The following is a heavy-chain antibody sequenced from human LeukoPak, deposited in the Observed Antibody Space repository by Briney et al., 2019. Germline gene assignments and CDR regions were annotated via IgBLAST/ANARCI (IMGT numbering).Heavy chain of an antibody. CDR2: IYYSGST. CDR1: GGSISSSSYY. Sequence: SETLSLTCTVSGGSISSSSYYWGWIRRPPGKGLEWIGSIYYSGSTYYNPSLKSRVTISVDTSKNQFSLKLSSVTAADTAVYYCARQVDIVVHWFDPWGQGTLVTVPS. CDR3: ARQVDIVVHWFDP. D-gene: IGHD2-15*01. V-gene: IGHV4-39*01. J-gene: IGHJ5*02.